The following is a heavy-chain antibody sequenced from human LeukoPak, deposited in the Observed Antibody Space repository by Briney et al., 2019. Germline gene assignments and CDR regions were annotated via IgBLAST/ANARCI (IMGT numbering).Heavy chain of an antibody. V-gene: IGHV4-34*01. J-gene: IGHJ5*02. CDR1: GGSFSGYY. CDR3: ARGGGYCTNNVCPPWFDP. Sequence: SETLSLTCAVYGGSFSGYYWSWIRQPPGKGLEWIGEINHSGSTHYSPSLKSRLSISVDPSKNQFSLKLSSVTAADTAVYYCARGGGYCTNNVCPPWFDPWGQGALVTVSS. D-gene: IGHD2-8*01. CDR2: INHSGST.